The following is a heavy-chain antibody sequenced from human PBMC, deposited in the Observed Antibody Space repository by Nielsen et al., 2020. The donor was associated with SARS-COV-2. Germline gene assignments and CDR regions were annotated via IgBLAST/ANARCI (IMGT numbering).Heavy chain of an antibody. D-gene: IGHD2-2*01. Sequence: SVKVSCKASGGTFSSYAISWVRQAPGQGLEWMGGIIPIFGTANYAQKFQGRVTITADESTSTAYMELSSLRSEDTAVYYCATGRDIVVVPAAPEDYGMDVWGQGTTVTISS. CDR2: IIPIFGTA. CDR3: ATGRDIVVVPAAPEDYGMDV. J-gene: IGHJ6*02. V-gene: IGHV1-69*13. CDR1: GGTFSSYA.